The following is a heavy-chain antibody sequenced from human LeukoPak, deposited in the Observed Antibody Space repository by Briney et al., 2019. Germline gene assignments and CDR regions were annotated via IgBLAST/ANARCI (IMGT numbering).Heavy chain of an antibody. Sequence: SETLSLTCTVSGXSISSYYWSWIRQPPGKGLESIGYIYYSGSTNYNPSLKSRVTISVDTSKNQFSLKLSSVTAADTAVYYCARHSDYYDSSGYYYNWFDPWGQGTLVTVSS. V-gene: IGHV4-59*08. CDR3: ARHSDYYDSSGYYYNWFDP. D-gene: IGHD3-22*01. CDR2: IYYSGST. CDR1: GXSISSYY. J-gene: IGHJ5*02.